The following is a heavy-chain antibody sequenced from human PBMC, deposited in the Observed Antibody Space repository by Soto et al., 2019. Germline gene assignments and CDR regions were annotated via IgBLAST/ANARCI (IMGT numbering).Heavy chain of an antibody. CDR2: ISAYNGNT. Sequence: ASVKVSCKASGYTFTSYGISWMRQAPGQGLEWMGWISAYNGNTNYAQKLQGRVTMTTDTSTSTAYMELRSLRSDDTAVYYCARKAYDSSGYWHYYFDYWGQGTLVTVSS. CDR1: GYTFTSYG. J-gene: IGHJ4*02. V-gene: IGHV1-18*01. D-gene: IGHD3-22*01. CDR3: ARKAYDSSGYWHYYFDY.